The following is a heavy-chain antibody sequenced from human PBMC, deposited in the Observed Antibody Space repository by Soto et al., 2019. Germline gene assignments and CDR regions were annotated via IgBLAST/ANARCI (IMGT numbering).Heavy chain of an antibody. CDR2: ISAYNGNT. Sequence: ASVKVSCKASGYTFTRYGISWVRQAPGQGLEWMGWISAYNGNTNYAQKLQGRVTMTTDTSTSTAYMELRSLRSDDTAVYYCARDDFPAVLDAFDIWGQGTMVTVS. CDR1: GYTFTRYG. CDR3: ARDDFPAVLDAFDI. D-gene: IGHD6-13*01. J-gene: IGHJ3*02. V-gene: IGHV1-18*01.